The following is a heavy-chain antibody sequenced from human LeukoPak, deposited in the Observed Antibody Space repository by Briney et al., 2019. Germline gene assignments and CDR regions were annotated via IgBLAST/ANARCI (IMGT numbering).Heavy chain of an antibody. D-gene: IGHD5-18*01. J-gene: IGHJ6*02. CDR2: IYYSGST. CDR1: GGSMSPYH. Sequence: RSSETLSLTCTVSGGSMSPYHWGWIRQPPGKGLEWTGYIYYSGSTNYNPSLKSRVAISVDTSKNQFSLKLSSVTAADTAVYYCASPITAMATWGYYYGMDVWGQGTTVTVSS. V-gene: IGHV4-59*12. CDR3: ASPITAMATWGYYYGMDV.